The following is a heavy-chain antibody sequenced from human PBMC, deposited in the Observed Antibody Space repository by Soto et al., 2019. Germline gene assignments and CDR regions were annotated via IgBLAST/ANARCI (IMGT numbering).Heavy chain of an antibody. CDR3: ARDLPLAYCGGDCYPGGVFDY. CDR1: GFTFSSYA. D-gene: IGHD2-21*02. V-gene: IGHV3-30-3*01. CDR2: ISYDGSNK. J-gene: IGHJ4*02. Sequence: QVQLVESGGGVVQHGRSLRLSCAASGFTFSSYAMHWVRQAPGKGLEWVAVISYDGSNKYYADSVKGRFTISRDNSKNTLYLQMNSLIAEDTAVYYCARDLPLAYCGGDCYPGGVFDYWGQGTLVTVSS.